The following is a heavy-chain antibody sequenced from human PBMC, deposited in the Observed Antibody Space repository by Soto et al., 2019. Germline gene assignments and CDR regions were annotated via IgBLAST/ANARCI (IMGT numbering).Heavy chain of an antibody. CDR3: EGSGSPTGAFDI. CDR2: ISSSGSTI. V-gene: IGHV3-11*01. Sequence: GGSLRLSCAASGFTFSDYYMSWIRQAPGKGLEWVSYISSSGSTIYYADSVKDRFTISRDNAKNSLYLQMNSLRAEDTAVYYCEGSGSPTGAFDIWGQGTMVTVSS. CDR1: GFTFSDYY. D-gene: IGHD3-10*01. J-gene: IGHJ3*02.